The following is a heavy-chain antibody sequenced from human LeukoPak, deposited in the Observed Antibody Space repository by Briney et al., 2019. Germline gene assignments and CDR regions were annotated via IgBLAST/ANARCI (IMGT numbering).Heavy chain of an antibody. V-gene: IGHV1-8*03. CDR1: RYTFTTLD. CDR2: VNPNSGNT. D-gene: IGHD1-26*01. Sequence: ASVKVSCKASRYTFTTLDINWVRQATGQGLEWMGWVNPNSGNTGYAQKFQGRVTITRNTSISTAYMELSSLRSEDTAVYYCARGSGSGSYFFDYWGQGTLVTVSS. CDR3: ARGSGSGSYFFDY. J-gene: IGHJ4*02.